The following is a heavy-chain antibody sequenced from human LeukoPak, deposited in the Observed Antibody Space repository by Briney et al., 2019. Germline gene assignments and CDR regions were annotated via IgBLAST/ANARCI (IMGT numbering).Heavy chain of an antibody. CDR3: ARRDLAARDAFDI. J-gene: IGHJ3*02. V-gene: IGHV4-39*01. CDR2: IYYSGST. D-gene: IGHD6-6*01. CDR1: GGSISSSSYY. Sequence: SETLSLTCTVSGGSISSSSYYWGWIRQPPGKGLEWIGSIYYSGSTYYNPSLKSRVTISVDTSKNQFSLKLSSVTAADTAVYYCARRDLAARDAFDIWGQGTMVTVSS.